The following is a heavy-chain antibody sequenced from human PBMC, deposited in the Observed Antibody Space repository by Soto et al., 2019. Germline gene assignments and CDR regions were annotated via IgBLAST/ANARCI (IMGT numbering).Heavy chain of an antibody. CDR1: GFTFSNAW. CDR2: IKSKTDGGTT. D-gene: IGHD3-3*01. J-gene: IGHJ6*03. V-gene: IGHV3-15*01. Sequence: PWGSLRLSCAASGFTFSNAWMSWVRQAPGKGLEWVGRIKSKTDGGTTDYAAPVKGRFTISRDDSKNTLYLQMNSLKTEDTAVYYCTTMSYYDFWRGYPNYYYYYMDVWGKGTTVTVSS. CDR3: TTMSYYDFWRGYPNYYYYYMDV.